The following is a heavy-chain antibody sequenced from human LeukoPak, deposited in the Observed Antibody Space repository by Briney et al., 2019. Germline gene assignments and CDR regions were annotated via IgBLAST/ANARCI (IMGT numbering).Heavy chain of an antibody. V-gene: IGHV4-59*08. Sequence: PSETLSLTCTVSGGSISSYYWSWIRQPAGKGLEWIGYIYYSGSTNYNPSLKSRVTISVDTSKNQFSLKLSSVTAADTAVYYCARISGSSTSSEADYYYYYGMDVWGQGTTVTVSS. CDR2: IYYSGST. D-gene: IGHD2-2*01. CDR1: GGSISSYY. CDR3: ARISGSSTSSEADYYYYYGMDV. J-gene: IGHJ6*02.